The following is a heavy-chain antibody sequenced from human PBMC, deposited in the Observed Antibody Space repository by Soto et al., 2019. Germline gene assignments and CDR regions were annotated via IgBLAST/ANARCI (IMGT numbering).Heavy chain of an antibody. V-gene: IGHV3-23*01. CDR1: GFTFSSYA. Sequence: GGSLRLSCAASGFTFSSYAMGWVRQAPGKGLEWVSAISGSGGSTYYADSVKGRFTISRDNSKNTLYLQMNSLRAEDTAVYYCAKGAAAGTFVYYGMDVWGQGTTVTVSS. D-gene: IGHD6-13*01. CDR3: AKGAAAGTFVYYGMDV. CDR2: ISGSGGST. J-gene: IGHJ6*02.